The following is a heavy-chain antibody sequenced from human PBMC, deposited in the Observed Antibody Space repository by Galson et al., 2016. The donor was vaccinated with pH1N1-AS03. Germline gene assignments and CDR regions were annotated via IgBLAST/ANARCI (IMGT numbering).Heavy chain of an antibody. V-gene: IGHV3-30*02. CDR1: GFSFSSYG. CDR3: AKCDVSCQHSTLDY. CDR2: IPYDGNNK. J-gene: IGHJ4*02. D-gene: IGHD2-2*01. Sequence: SLRLSCAASGFSFSSYGMHWARQAPGKGLEWVAFIPYDGNNKYYPDSVKGRFTISRDNSKNTVYLQMNSLRAEDTAVYYCAKCDVSCQHSTLDYWGQGTLVTVSS.